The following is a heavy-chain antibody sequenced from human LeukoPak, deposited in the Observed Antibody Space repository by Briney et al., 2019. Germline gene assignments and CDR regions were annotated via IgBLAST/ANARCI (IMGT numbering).Heavy chain of an antibody. CDR1: GASVSASGYF. D-gene: IGHD4/OR15-4a*01. CDR3: ARDWDGAFDFNTFDI. J-gene: IGHJ3*02. CDR2: LHYSGNT. Sequence: SETLLLTCTVSGASVSASGYFWGWIRQPPGQGLEWIGPLHYSGNTYYNPSLKSRVTISVDTSKNQFSLKLNSVTSADTAVYYCARDWDGAFDFNTFDIWGRGTMVTVSS. V-gene: IGHV4-39*07.